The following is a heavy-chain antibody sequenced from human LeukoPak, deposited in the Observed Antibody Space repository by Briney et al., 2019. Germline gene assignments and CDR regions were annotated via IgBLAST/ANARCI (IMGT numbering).Heavy chain of an antibody. D-gene: IGHD6-19*01. V-gene: IGHV3-49*03. Sequence: GGSLRLSCTASGFTFGDYAMSWFRQTPGKGLEWVGFIRGKAYGGTTEYVASVKGRFIISRDDSKSIAYLQMNSLKTEDTAVYYCTAGGSGSYWGQGTLVTVSS. CDR2: IRGKAYGGTT. J-gene: IGHJ4*02. CDR3: TAGGSGSY. CDR1: GFTFGDYA.